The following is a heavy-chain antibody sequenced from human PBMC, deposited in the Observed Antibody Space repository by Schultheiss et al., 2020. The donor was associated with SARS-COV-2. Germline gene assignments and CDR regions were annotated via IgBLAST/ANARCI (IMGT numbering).Heavy chain of an antibody. CDR3: ARDAVRVNRATIPYYYYGMDV. Sequence: GESLKISCAASGFTFSSYAMSWVRQAPGKGLEWVSTISGSGGSTYYADSVKGRFTISRDNSKNTLYLQMNSLRAEDTAVYYCARDAVRVNRATIPYYYYGMDVWGQGTTVTVSS. J-gene: IGHJ6*02. CDR1: GFTFSSYA. CDR2: ISGSGGST. V-gene: IGHV3-23*01. D-gene: IGHD5-12*01.